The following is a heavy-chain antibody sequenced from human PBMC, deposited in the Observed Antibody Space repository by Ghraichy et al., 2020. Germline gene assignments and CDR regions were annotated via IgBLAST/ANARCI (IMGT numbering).Heavy chain of an antibody. Sequence: GGSLRLSCAASAFTFSGYWMGWVRQAPGKGLEYVANISPDGRTEYYVDSVKGRLTISRDNAKNSLYLHLNTLRVDDTAVYYCVRGGGTLDFWGQGTLVTVSS. J-gene: IGHJ4*02. CDR3: VRGGGTLDF. CDR2: ISPDGRTE. V-gene: IGHV3-7*03. CDR1: AFTFSGYW. D-gene: IGHD1-1*01.